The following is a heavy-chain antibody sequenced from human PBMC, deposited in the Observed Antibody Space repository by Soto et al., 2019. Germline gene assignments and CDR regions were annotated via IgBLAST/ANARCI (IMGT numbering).Heavy chain of an antibody. J-gene: IGHJ4*02. CDR2: INPNSGGT. V-gene: IGHV1-2*02. Sequence: ASWKVSCTSSGYTFTGYYMHWVRQAPGQGLEWMGWINPNSGGTNYAQKFQGRVTMTRDTSISTAYMELSRLRSDDTVVYYCAIVVRPHGDIDSFDDRGQGSLVSVS. D-gene: IGHD2-2*01. CDR3: AIVVRPHGDIDSFDD. CDR1: GYTFTGYY.